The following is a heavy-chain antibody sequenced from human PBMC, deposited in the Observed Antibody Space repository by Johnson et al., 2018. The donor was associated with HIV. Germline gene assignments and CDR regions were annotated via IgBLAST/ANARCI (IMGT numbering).Heavy chain of an antibody. J-gene: IGHJ3*02. Sequence: EVQLVESGGGLVKPGGSLRLSCAASGFTFSSYDMHWVRQATGKGLEWVSTIGTAGDKSYPGSVKGRFTISRENAKNSLYLQMNSLRAGDTAVYYCARGSSYYYDSSGSDAFDIWGQGTMVTVSS. CDR2: IGTAGDK. CDR1: GFTFSSYD. CDR3: ARGSSYYYDSSGSDAFDI. V-gene: IGHV3-13*01. D-gene: IGHD3-22*01.